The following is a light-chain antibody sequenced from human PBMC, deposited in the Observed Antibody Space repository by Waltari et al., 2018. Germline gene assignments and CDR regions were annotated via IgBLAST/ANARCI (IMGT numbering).Light chain of an antibody. CDR1: SSNVGNNY. CDR3: ATWDDSLNSWV. CDR2: KNN. Sequence: QPVLTLPPPASGTPGQVVSFSCSGSSSNVGNNYVYWYQQLPGTAPKLLIYKNNQRPSGVPDRFFGSKSGTSASLVISGLRSEDEGHYTCATWDDSLNSWVFGGGTKLTIL. V-gene: IGLV1-47*01. J-gene: IGLJ3*02.